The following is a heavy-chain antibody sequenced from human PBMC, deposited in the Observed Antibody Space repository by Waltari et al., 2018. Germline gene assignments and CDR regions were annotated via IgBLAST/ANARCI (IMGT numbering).Heavy chain of an antibody. V-gene: IGHV4-59*08. CDR1: GGSTSNYY. J-gene: IGHJ2*01. D-gene: IGHD4-17*01. Sequence: QVQLQESGPGLVKPWETLSLTCGVSGGSTSNYYWSWIRQFPGRGLEWIGYIPYSGSPNYNPPPKGRVTMQVDAKNFPRGRTPLPAPEPAVYFCAGHFQGGGVTRHYFDLWGRGTPVTVSS. CDR3: AGHFQGGGVTRHYFDL. CDR2: IPYSGSP.